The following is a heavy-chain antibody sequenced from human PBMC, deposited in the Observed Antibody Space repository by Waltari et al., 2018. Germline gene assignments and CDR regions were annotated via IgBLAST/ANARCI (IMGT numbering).Heavy chain of an antibody. D-gene: IGHD1-26*01. CDR2: IKQDGSAK. CDR3: VKDEWEAYFEF. CDR1: GFAFCSYW. J-gene: IGHJ4*02. V-gene: IGHV3-7*01. Sequence: EVQLVESGGGLVQPGGSLRLSCEASGFAFCSYWMGWVRQAPGKGLEVVAKIKQDGSAKNHVDSGKGRFTISRDNARNIVYLQMNSLRDEDTAVYYCVKDEWEAYFEFWGQRTLVTVSS.